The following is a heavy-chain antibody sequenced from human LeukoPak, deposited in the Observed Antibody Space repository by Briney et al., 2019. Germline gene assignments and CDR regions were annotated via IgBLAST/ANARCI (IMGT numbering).Heavy chain of an antibody. CDR3: TRDFVF. CDR2: INQDGSVK. D-gene: IGHD3-3*01. Sequence: GGSLRLSCAASGFAFSTYWMDRVRQAPGKGLEWVGNINQDGSVKHYVDSVRGRFTISRDNARNSVYLQMNALRVEDTAVYYCTRDFVFWGQGTLVTASS. V-gene: IGHV3-7*01. J-gene: IGHJ4*02. CDR1: GFAFSTYW.